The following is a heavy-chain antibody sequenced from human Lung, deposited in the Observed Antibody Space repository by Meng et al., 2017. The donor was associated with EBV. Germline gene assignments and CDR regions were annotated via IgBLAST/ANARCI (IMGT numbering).Heavy chain of an antibody. CDR3: SRDLVGADDV. CDR2: TNEDGGIT. Sequence: EVQLVESGGALVQPEGSLRLSCAVSGFRFSRYWMHWVRQVPGKGLVWVSRTNEDGGITNYADSVKGRFTISRDNTKNTLYLQMNSLRAEDTAMYFCSRDLVGADDVWGRGTLVTVSS. J-gene: IGHJ4*02. D-gene: IGHD5-24*01. V-gene: IGHV3-74*01. CDR1: GFRFSRYW.